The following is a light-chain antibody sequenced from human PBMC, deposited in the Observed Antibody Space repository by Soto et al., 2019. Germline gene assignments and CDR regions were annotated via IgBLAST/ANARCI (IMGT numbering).Light chain of an antibody. CDR3: QQYDSSPKT. J-gene: IGKJ1*01. CDR2: GAS. CDR1: QSVGSNS. Sequence: EIVLTQSPGTLSLSPGERATLSCRASQSVGSNSLAWYQEKLSQAPRLLIYGASSRATGIPDRFSGSGSGTDFTLTISRLEPEDFAVYYCQQYDSSPKTFGQGTKVEI. V-gene: IGKV3-20*01.